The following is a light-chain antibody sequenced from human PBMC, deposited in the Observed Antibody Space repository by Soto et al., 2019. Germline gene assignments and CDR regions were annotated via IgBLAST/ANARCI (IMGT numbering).Light chain of an antibody. CDR2: DAS. J-gene: IGKJ4*01. CDR3: QQYGSSPPNT. V-gene: IGKV3-20*01. Sequence: EIVLTQSPGTLSLSPGERATLSCRASQSVSSSYLAWYQQKPGQAPRLLIYDASSRATGIPDRFSGSGSGTDFTLTIIRLDPEDFAVYYCQQYGSSPPNTFGGGTKVEIK. CDR1: QSVSSSY.